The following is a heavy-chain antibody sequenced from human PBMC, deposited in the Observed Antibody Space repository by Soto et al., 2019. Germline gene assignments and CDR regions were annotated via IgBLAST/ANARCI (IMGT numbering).Heavy chain of an antibody. D-gene: IGHD2-21*02. Sequence: GGSLRLSCAASGFTFSSYWMHWVRQAPGKGLVWVSRINSDGSSTSYADSVKGRFTIARDNDKNTLYLQMNSLRAEDTAVYYCASFAYCGSDCYHWGQGTLVTVSS. V-gene: IGHV3-74*01. J-gene: IGHJ5*02. CDR2: INSDGSST. CDR1: GFTFSSYW. CDR3: ASFAYCGSDCYH.